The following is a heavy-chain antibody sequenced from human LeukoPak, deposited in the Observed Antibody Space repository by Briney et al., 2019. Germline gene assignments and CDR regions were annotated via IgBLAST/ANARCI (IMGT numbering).Heavy chain of an antibody. Sequence: SQTLSLTCAVSGGSIGSGGYSWSWIRQPPGKGLEWIGYIYHSGSTYYNPSLKSRVTISVDRSKNQFSLKLSSVTAADTAVYYCARTGGLTYCSSTSCHSEPDWFDPWGQGTLVTVSS. CDR3: ARTGGLTYCSSTSCHSEPDWFDP. CDR2: IYHSGST. V-gene: IGHV4-30-2*01. J-gene: IGHJ5*02. D-gene: IGHD2-2*01. CDR1: GGSIGSGGYS.